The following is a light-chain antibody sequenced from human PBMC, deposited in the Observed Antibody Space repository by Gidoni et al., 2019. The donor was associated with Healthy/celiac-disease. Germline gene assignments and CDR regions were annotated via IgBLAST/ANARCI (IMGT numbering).Light chain of an antibody. CDR2: GAS. Sequence: EIVMTQSPATLSVSPGERATLSCRASQSVNSNLAWYQQKPGQAPRLLIYGASTRATSIPARFSGSGSGTEFTLTISSLQSEDFALYYCQQYNDWPTWTFGQGTKVEIK. CDR1: QSVNSN. CDR3: QQYNDWPTWT. V-gene: IGKV3-15*01. J-gene: IGKJ1*01.